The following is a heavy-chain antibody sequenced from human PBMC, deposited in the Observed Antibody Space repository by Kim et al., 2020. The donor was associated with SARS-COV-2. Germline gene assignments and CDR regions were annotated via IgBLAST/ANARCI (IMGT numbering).Heavy chain of an antibody. J-gene: IGHJ4*01. V-gene: IGHV4-34*01. CDR1: GGSFSGYY. Sequence: SETLSLTCAVYGGSFSGYYWSWIRQPPGKGLEWIGEINHSGSTNYNPSLKSRVTISVDTSKNQFSLKLSSVTAADTAVYYCVRGRGRGERGYSYGYWG. CDR3: VRGRGRGERGYSYGY. CDR2: INHSGST. D-gene: IGHD5-18*01.